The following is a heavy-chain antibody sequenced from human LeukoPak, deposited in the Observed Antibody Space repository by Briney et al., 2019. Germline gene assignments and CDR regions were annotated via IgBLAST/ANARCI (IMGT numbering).Heavy chain of an antibody. V-gene: IGHV3-23*01. Sequence: GGSLRLSCAASGFTFSIYAMSWVRQAPGKGLQWVSSVTSSGDGTYYADSVKGRFTISRDNSENMLYLQMNSLRVEDTAVYFCAKDRPNYYGSNGHYYRRDGDYWGQGTLVTVSS. J-gene: IGHJ4*02. CDR2: VTSSGDGT. CDR1: GFTFSIYA. CDR3: AKDRPNYYGSNGHYYRRDGDY. D-gene: IGHD3-22*01.